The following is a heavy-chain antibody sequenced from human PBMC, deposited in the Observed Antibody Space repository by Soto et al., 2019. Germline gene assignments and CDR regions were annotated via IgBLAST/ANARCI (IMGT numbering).Heavy chain of an antibody. J-gene: IGHJ4*02. CDR1: GGSISSYY. D-gene: IGHD3-22*01. V-gene: IGHV4-59*01. CDR2: IYYSGST. Sequence: SETLSLTCTVSGGSISSYYWSWIRQPPGKGLEWIGYIYYSGSTNYNPSLKSRVTISVDTSKNQFSLKLSSVTAADTAVYYCARGDDSSGDFDYWGQGTLVIVSS. CDR3: ARGDDSSGDFDY.